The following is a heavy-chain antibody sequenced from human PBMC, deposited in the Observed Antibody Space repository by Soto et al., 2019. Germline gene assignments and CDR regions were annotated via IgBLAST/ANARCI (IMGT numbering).Heavy chain of an antibody. D-gene: IGHD3-9*01. J-gene: IGHJ4*02. Sequence: QVQLVESGGGVIQPGKSLRLSCSASGFAFSTYGMHWVRQAPGKGLEWVAVIWADGSRQFYGDSVKGGFTISRDNSKNPLYLQRNSLRVDDTAVYYCVGVTGYWGLSDYWGQATLVTVSS. CDR2: IWADGSRQ. CDR3: VGVTGYWGLSDY. V-gene: IGHV3-33*08. CDR1: GFAFSTYG.